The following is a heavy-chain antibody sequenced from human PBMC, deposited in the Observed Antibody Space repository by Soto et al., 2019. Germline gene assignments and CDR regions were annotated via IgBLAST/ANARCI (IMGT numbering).Heavy chain of an antibody. CDR1: GYTFTSYY. CDR2: INPSGGST. Sequence: GASVKVSCKASGYTFTSYYMHWVRQAPGQGLEWMGIINPSGGSTSYAQKFQGRVTMTRDESTSTAYMELSSLRSEDTAVYYCAREGLVLVPTTVNSDYYYYAMDVWGQGTTVTVSS. J-gene: IGHJ6*02. CDR3: AREGLVLVPTTVNSDYYYYAMDV. D-gene: IGHD2-2*01. V-gene: IGHV1-46*01.